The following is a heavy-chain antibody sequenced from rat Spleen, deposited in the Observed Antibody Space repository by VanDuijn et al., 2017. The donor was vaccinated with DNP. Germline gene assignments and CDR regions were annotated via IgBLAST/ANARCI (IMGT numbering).Heavy chain of an antibody. CDR2: IIYDGSST. Sequence: EVQLVESGGALVQPGRSLKLSCAASGFTFSDYAMAWVRQSPKKGLEWVATIIYDGSSTYYGDSVKGRFTISRDNAKSTLYLQMNSLRSEDTATYYCARPLGARGYYAMDAWGQGTSVTVSS. CDR1: GFTFSDYA. J-gene: IGHJ4*01. CDR3: ARPLGARGYYAMDA. V-gene: IGHV5-22*01. D-gene: IGHD5-1*01.